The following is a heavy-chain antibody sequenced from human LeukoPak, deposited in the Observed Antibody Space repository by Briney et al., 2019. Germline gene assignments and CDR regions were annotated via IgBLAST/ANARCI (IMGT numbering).Heavy chain of an antibody. J-gene: IGHJ5*02. CDR2: TYYKSRWDN. Sequence: SQTLSLTCAISGDSVSSKSAAWNWIRQSPSRGLEWLGRTYYKSRWDNDYAASVKSRITISPDTSKNQFSLQLNFVTPEDTAVYYCTRDATRTGWFDPWGQGTLVTVSS. V-gene: IGHV6-1*01. CDR1: GDSVSSKSAA. CDR3: TRDATRTGWFDP. D-gene: IGHD1-14*01.